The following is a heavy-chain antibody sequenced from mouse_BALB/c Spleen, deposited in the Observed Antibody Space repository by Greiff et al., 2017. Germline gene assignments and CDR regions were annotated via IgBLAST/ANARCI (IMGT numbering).Heavy chain of an antibody. CDR3: ARGGDGLLGSYAMDY. J-gene: IGHJ4*01. Sequence: EVQVVESGGGLVQPGGSLKLSCAASGFTFSSYGMSWVRQTPDKRLELVATINSNGGSTYYPDSVKGRFTISRDNAKNTLYLQMSSLKSEDTAMYYCARGGDGLLGSYAMDYWGQGTSVTVSS. V-gene: IGHV5-6-3*01. CDR1: GFTFSSYG. D-gene: IGHD2-3*01. CDR2: INSNGGST.